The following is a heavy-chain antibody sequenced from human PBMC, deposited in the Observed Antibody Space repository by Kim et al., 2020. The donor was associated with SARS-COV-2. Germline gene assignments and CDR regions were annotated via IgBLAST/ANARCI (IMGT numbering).Heavy chain of an antibody. CDR2: INHSGST. V-gene: IGHV4-34*01. J-gene: IGHJ6*02. Sequence: SETLSLTCAVYGGSFSGYYWSWIRQPPGKGLEWIGEINHSGSTNYNPSLKSRVTISVDTSKNQFSLKLSSVTAADTAVYYCARANWGLLWFGELSHSPYYYYGMDVWGQGTTVTVSS. D-gene: IGHD3-10*01. CDR3: ARANWGLLWFGELSHSPYYYYGMDV. CDR1: GGSFSGYY.